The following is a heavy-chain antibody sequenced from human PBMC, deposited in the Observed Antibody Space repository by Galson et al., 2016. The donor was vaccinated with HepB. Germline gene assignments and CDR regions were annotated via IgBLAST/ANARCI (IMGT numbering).Heavy chain of an antibody. J-gene: IGHJ6*02. CDR3: ARDLIPFLAITGYYGMDV. V-gene: IGHV3-33*08. Sequence: SLRLSCAASGFTFNVYTMTWVRQAPGKGLEWVAVIWYDGSNKYYEDSVQGRFPISRDNSKNTPYLQMNSLRAEETAVYYCARDLIPFLAITGYYGMDVWCQGTTVTVSS. CDR1: GFTFNVYT. CDR2: IWYDGSNK. D-gene: IGHD3-10*01.